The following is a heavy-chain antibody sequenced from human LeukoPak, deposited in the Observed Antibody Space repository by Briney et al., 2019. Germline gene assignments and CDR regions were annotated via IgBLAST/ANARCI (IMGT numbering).Heavy chain of an antibody. D-gene: IGHD3-10*01. Sequence: PSQTLSLTRTVSGGPIRSGGYYWSWIRQHPGKGLEWIGYIYYSGSTYYNPSLKSRVTISVDTSKNQFSLKLSSVTAADTAVYYCARDRDYGSGIPLGWFDPWGQGTLVTVSS. CDR1: GGPIRSGGYY. V-gene: IGHV4-31*03. CDR3: ARDRDYGSGIPLGWFDP. CDR2: IYYSGST. J-gene: IGHJ5*02.